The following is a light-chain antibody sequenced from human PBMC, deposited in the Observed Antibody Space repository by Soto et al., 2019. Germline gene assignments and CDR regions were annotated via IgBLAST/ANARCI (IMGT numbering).Light chain of an antibody. J-gene: IGKJ1*01. Sequence: DLQMTQFPSSLSASVGDRVTITCRASQGIRNYLGWYQQKPGKAPKRLIYAASSLQSGVRSRFSGSGSGTEFTLATSSLQPEDSATFYCLQHSTYPLTFGQGTKVEIK. CDR2: AAS. CDR3: LQHSTYPLT. V-gene: IGKV1-17*01. CDR1: QGIRNY.